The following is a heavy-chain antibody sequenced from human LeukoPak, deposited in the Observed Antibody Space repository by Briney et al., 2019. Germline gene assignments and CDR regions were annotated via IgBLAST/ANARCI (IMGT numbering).Heavy chain of an antibody. Sequence: SETLSLTCTVSGDSISSGSYKWGWIRQPPGKGLAWIASIYYAGTTYYNPSLKSRVTISVDTSKYQLSLTSTSVTAADTAVYYCARLGYSYDSSAKGAFDYWGQGTLVTVST. CDR1: GDSISSGSYK. J-gene: IGHJ4*02. V-gene: IGHV4-39*01. CDR3: ARLGYSYDSSAKGAFDY. CDR2: IYYAGTT. D-gene: IGHD3-22*01.